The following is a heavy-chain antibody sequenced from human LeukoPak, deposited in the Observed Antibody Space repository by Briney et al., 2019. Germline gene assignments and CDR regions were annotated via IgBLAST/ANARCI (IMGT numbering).Heavy chain of an antibody. J-gene: IGHJ6*04. CDR1: GGSISSSSYY. CDR3: ARDSV. Sequence: SETLSLTCTVSGGSISSSSYYWGWIRQPPGKGLEWIGSIYYSGSTYYNPSLKSRVTVSVDTSKNQFSLKLSSVTAADTAVYYCARDSVWGKGTTVTVSS. V-gene: IGHV4-39*07. CDR2: IYYSGST.